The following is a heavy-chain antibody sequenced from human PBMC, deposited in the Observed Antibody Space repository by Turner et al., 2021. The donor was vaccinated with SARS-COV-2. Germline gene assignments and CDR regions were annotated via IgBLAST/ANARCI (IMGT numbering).Heavy chain of an antibody. CDR1: GMC. Sequence: GMCVSWIRQPQGKALEWLARIDWDDDKHYSTSLKTRLTISKDTSKHQVVLTMTNMDPVDTATYYCARTTADIVAPDYWGQGTLVTVSS. CDR3: ARTTADIVAPDY. CDR2: IDWDDDK. D-gene: IGHD2-15*01. V-gene: IGHV2-70*11. J-gene: IGHJ4*02.